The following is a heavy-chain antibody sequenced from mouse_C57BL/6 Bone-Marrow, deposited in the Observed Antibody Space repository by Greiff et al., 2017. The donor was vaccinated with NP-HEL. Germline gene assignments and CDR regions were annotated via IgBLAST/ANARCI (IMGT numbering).Heavy chain of an antibody. CDR3: AREDTTVVFDY. Sequence: DVKLQESGPGLVKPSQSLSLTCSVTGYSITSGYYWNWIRQFPGNKLEWMGYISYDGSNNYNPSLKNRISITPDTSKNQFFLKLNSVTTEDTATYYCAREDTTVVFDYWGQGTTLTVSS. D-gene: IGHD1-1*01. V-gene: IGHV3-6*01. J-gene: IGHJ2*01. CDR2: ISYDGSN. CDR1: GYSITSGYY.